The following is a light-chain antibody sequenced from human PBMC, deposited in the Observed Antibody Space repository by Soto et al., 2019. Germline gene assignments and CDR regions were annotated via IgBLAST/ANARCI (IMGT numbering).Light chain of an antibody. V-gene: IGLV4-69*01. CDR2: LNRDGSH. Sequence: QLVLTQSPSASASLGASVKLTCTLSSGHSNYAIAWHQQQPEKGPRYLMKLNRDGSHSKGDGIPNRFSGSSSGAERYLTIFGLHSGDEDDYYSQTWGTGIVIFGGGTKLTVL. CDR3: QTWGTGIVI. CDR1: SGHSNYA. J-gene: IGLJ2*01.